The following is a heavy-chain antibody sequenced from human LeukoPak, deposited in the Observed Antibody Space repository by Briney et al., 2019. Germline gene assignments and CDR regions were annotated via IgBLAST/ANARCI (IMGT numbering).Heavy chain of an antibody. CDR3: ARTRITMIVGLASRFDY. V-gene: IGHV3-7*01. J-gene: IGHJ4*02. CDR1: GFTFSSYW. D-gene: IGHD3-22*01. CDR2: IKQDGSEK. Sequence: PGGSLRLSCAASGFTFSSYWMSWVRQAPGKGLERVANIKQDGSEKYYVDSVKGRFTISRDNAKNSLYLQMNSLRAEDTAVYYCARTRITMIVGLASRFDYWGQGTLVTVSS.